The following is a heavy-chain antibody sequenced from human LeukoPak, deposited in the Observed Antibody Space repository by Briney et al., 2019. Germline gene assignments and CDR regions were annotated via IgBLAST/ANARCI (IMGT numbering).Heavy chain of an antibody. CDR1: EYPFTSYY. J-gene: IGHJ4*02. CDR3: ARVPRRGCSGGSCYRYYFDY. D-gene: IGHD2-15*01. V-gene: IGHV1-2*02. Sequence: SVTLSFKSSEYPFTSYYMHCLRHVPLPPLAYTAKINPNTEGTNYAQKFQGRVTMTRDTSISTAYMELSRLRSDDTAVYYCARVPRRGCSGGSCYRYYFDYWGQGTLVTVSS. CDR2: INPNTEGT.